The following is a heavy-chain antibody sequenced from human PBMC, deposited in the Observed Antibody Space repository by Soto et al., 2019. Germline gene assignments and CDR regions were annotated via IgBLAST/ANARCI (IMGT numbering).Heavy chain of an antibody. J-gene: IGHJ4*02. CDR2: ISYDGSNK. CDR3: AREVRGKIYFDY. D-gene: IGHD3-10*01. Sequence: QVQLVESGGGVVQPGRSLRLSCAASGFTFSSYAMHWVRQAPGKGLEWVAVISYDGSNKYYADSVKGRFTISRDNSKNTLYLQMNSLRAEDTAVYYCAREVRGKIYFDYWGQGTLVTVSS. CDR1: GFTFSSYA. V-gene: IGHV3-30-3*01.